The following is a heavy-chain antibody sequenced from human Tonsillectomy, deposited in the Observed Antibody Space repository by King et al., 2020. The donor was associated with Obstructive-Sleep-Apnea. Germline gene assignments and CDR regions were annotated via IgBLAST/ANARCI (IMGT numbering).Heavy chain of an antibody. CDR1: GFSFSSYA. CDR2: VWYDGSNK. Sequence: VQLVESGGGVVQPGRSLRLSCAASGFSFSSYAMHWVRQAPGKGLEWVAVVWYDGSNKYYADSVKGRFTISRDNSKNTLYLQVNSLRADDTAVYYCERMMNGDYVDAFDIWGQGTLVTVSS. V-gene: IGHV3-33*01. CDR3: ERMMNGDYVDAFDI. D-gene: IGHD4-17*01. J-gene: IGHJ3*02.